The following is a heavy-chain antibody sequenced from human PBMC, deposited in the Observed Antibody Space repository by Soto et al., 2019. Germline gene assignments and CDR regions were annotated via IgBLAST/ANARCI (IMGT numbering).Heavy chain of an antibody. J-gene: IGHJ4*02. CDR1: GFTFSSYW. V-gene: IGHV3-7*01. Sequence: SLRLSCAASGFTFSSYWMSWVRQAPGKGLEWVANIKQDGSEKYYVDSVKGRFTISRDNAKNSLYLQMNSLRAEDTAVYYCAKVPGIAVAGKVYWGQGTLVTVSS. D-gene: IGHD6-19*01. CDR2: IKQDGSEK. CDR3: AKVPGIAVAGKVY.